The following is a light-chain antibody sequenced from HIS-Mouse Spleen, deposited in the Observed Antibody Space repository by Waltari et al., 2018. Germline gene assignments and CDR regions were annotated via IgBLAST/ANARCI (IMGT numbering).Light chain of an antibody. Sequence: QSVLTQPPSASGTPGQRVTISCSGSSSNIGSNYVYWYQQLPGTAPKLPIYRNKRRPSAVPARFSGSKSGTSASLAISGLRSEDEADYYCAAWDDSLSGPVFGGGTKLTVL. CDR1: SSNIGSNY. CDR3: AAWDDSLSGPV. CDR2: RNK. J-gene: IGLJ3*02. V-gene: IGLV1-47*01.